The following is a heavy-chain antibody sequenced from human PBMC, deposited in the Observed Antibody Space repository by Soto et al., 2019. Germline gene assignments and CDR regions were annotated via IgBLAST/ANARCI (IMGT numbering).Heavy chain of an antibody. CDR2: IYYSGST. V-gene: IGHV4-59*01. Sequence: SETLSLTCTVSGGSISSYYWSWIRQPPGKGLEWIEYIYYSGSTNYNPSLKSRVTISVDTSKNQFSLKLSSVTAADTAVYYCATTSSGWYVFDYYYYGMDVWGQGTTVTVSS. CDR3: ATTSSGWYVFDYYYYGMDV. CDR1: GGSISSYY. J-gene: IGHJ6*02. D-gene: IGHD6-19*01.